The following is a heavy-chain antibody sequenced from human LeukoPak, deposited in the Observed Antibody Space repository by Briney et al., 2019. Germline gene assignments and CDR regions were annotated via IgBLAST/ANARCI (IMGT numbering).Heavy chain of an antibody. CDR3: ARQTPVGFDP. CDR2: IYYSGST. V-gene: IGHV4-59*08. Sequence: SETLSLTCTVSGGSISSYYWSWIRQPPGKGLEWIGDIYYSGSTNYNPSLQSRVTISVDTSKNQFSLKLSSVTAADTAVYYCARQTPVGFDPWGQGTLVTVSS. J-gene: IGHJ5*02. CDR1: GGSISSYY.